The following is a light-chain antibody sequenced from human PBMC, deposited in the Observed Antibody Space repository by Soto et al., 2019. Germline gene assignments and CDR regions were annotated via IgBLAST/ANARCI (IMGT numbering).Light chain of an antibody. CDR1: QSVSSY. V-gene: IGKV3-11*01. J-gene: IGKJ4*01. Sequence: EIVLTQSPVTLSLSPGERATLSCRASQSVSSYLAWYQQKPGQAPRLLIYDASNRATGIPARFSGSGSGTDFTLTISSLEPEDFAVYYCQQRSNWPLTFGGWTKLEIK. CDR2: DAS. CDR3: QQRSNWPLT.